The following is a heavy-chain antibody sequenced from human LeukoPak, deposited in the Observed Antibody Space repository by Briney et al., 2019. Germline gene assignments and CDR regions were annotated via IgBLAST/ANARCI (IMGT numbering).Heavy chain of an antibody. CDR3: ARPRRGYSYGSLVVAFDI. CDR1: GFTFDDYG. CDR2: INWNGGST. Sequence: GGSLRLSCAASGFTFDDYGMSWVRQAPGKGLEWVSGINWNGGSTGYADSVKGRFTISRDNAKNSLYLQMNSLRAEDTAVYYCARPRRGYSYGSLVVAFDIWGQGTMVTVSS. V-gene: IGHV3-20*04. D-gene: IGHD5-18*01. J-gene: IGHJ3*02.